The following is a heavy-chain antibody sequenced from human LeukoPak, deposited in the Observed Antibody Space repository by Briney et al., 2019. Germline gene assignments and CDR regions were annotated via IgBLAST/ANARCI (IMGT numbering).Heavy chain of an antibody. Sequence: TGGSLRLSCAVSGFTVSSNSMSWVRQAPGKGLEWVSILYSGGGTDYADSVKGRFTISRDNSKNTLYLGMNSLRVEDTAVYYCAREYCSGGSCYRRQYYFDYWGQGTLVTVSS. J-gene: IGHJ4*02. CDR2: LYSGGGT. CDR3: AREYCSGGSCYRRQYYFDY. D-gene: IGHD2-15*01. CDR1: GFTVSSNS. V-gene: IGHV3-53*01.